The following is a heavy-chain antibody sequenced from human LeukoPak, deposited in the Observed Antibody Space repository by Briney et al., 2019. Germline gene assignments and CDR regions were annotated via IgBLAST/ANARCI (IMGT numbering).Heavy chain of an antibody. CDR1: GFTFSSYA. D-gene: IGHD3-3*01. V-gene: IGHV3-30*04. J-gene: IGHJ5*02. CDR3: AKEHDLWHEEGNWFDP. CDR2: ISYDGSNK. Sequence: GGSLRLSCAASGFTFSSYAMHWVRQAPGKGLEWVALISYDGSNKYYADSVKGRFTVSRDNSKNTLYLQMNSLRAEDTAVYYCAKEHDLWHEEGNWFDPWGQGTLVTVSS.